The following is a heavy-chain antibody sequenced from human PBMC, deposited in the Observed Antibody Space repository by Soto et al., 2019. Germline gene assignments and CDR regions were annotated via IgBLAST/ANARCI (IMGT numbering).Heavy chain of an antibody. D-gene: IGHD3-3*01. J-gene: IGHJ6*02. CDR3: AADLSLTYDSRSGYSSGYGMDV. CDR1: GYTFTSYD. Sequence: ASVKVSCKTSGYTFTSYDINWVRQATGQGLEWMGWMNPNSGNTGYAQKFQGRVTMTRNTSISTAYMELSSLRSEDTAVYYSAADLSLTYDSRSGYSSGYGMDVWGQGTTVTVSS. V-gene: IGHV1-8*01. CDR2: MNPNSGNT.